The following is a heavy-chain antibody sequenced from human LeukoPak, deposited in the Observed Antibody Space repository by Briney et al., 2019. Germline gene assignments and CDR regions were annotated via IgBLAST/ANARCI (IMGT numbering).Heavy chain of an antibody. Sequence: PGGSLRLSCAASGFTFSSYSMNWVRQAPGKGLEWVSYISSSSSTIYYADSVKGRFTISRDNAKNSLYLQMNSLRAEDTAVYYCARDRAGSAPYYYGMDVWGQGTTVTVSS. D-gene: IGHD3-10*01. CDR3: ARDRAGSAPYYYGMDV. CDR2: ISSSSSTI. J-gene: IGHJ6*02. CDR1: GFTFSSYS. V-gene: IGHV3-48*04.